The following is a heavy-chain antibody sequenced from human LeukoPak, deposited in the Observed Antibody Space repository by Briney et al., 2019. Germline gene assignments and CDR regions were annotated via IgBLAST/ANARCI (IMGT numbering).Heavy chain of an antibody. CDR3: ASSLGSSWFNPFDY. J-gene: IGHJ4*02. V-gene: IGHV4-4*07. CDR1: GGSISSYY. D-gene: IGHD6-13*01. Sequence: SETLSLTCTVSGGSISSYYWSWIRQPAVKGLEWIGRIYTSGSTNYNPSLKSRVTMSVDTSKNQFSLKLSSVTAADTAVYYCASSLGSSWFNPFDYWGQGTLVTVSS. CDR2: IYTSGST.